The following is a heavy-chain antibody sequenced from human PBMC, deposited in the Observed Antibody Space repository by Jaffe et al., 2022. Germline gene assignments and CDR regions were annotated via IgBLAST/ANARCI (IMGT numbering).Heavy chain of an antibody. CDR1: GYTFTSYY. D-gene: IGHD6-6*01. V-gene: IGHV1-46*03. CDR2: INPSGGST. CDR3: ARGESAGDVGQLASE. Sequence: QVQLVQSGAEVKKPGASVKVSCKASGYTFTSYYMHWVRQAPGQGLEWMGIINPSGGSTSYAQKFQGRVTMTRDTSTSTVYMELSSLRSEDTAVYYCARGESAGDVGQLASEWGQGTLVTVSS. J-gene: IGHJ4*02.